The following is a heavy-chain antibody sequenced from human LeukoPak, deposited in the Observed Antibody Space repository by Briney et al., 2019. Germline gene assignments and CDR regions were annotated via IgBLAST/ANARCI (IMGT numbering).Heavy chain of an antibody. V-gene: IGHV4-4*07. CDR1: GGSISSYY. Sequence: PSETLSLTCTVSGGSISSYYWSWLRQPAGKGLEWIGRIYTSGSTTYNPSLKSRVPMSVDTSKNQFSLKLSSVTAADTAVYYCARDRWWYDRFLEWQAFDYWGQGTLVTVSS. J-gene: IGHJ4*02. CDR3: ARDRWWYDRFLEWQAFDY. CDR2: IYTSGST. D-gene: IGHD3-3*01.